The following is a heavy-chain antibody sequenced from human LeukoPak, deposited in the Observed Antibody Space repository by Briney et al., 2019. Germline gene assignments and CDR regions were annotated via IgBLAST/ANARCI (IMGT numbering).Heavy chain of an antibody. J-gene: IGHJ4*02. CDR1: GYTFTSYG. D-gene: IGHD6-13*01. V-gene: IGHV1-18*01. CDR2: ISAYNGNT. Sequence: ASVKVSCKASGYTFTSYGISWVRQAPGQGLEWMGWISAYNGNTNYAQKLQGRVTMTTDTSTSTAYMELRSLRSDDTAVYYCARDVTRGTAANPAVGYWGQGTLVTVSS. CDR3: ARDVTRGTAANPAVGY.